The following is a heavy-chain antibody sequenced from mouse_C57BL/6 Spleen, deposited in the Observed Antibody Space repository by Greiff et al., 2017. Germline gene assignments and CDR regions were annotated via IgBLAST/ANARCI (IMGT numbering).Heavy chain of an antibody. Sequence: EVKLVESGEGLVKPGGSLKLSCAASGFTFSSYAMSWVRQTPEKRLEWVAYISSGGDYIYYADTVKGRFTISRDNARNTLYLQMSSLKSEDTAMYYCTRELGDYGIFDYWGQGTTLTVSS. CDR2: ISSGGDYI. CDR1: GFTFSSYA. CDR3: TRELGDYGIFDY. D-gene: IGHD2-4*01. V-gene: IGHV5-9-1*02. J-gene: IGHJ2*01.